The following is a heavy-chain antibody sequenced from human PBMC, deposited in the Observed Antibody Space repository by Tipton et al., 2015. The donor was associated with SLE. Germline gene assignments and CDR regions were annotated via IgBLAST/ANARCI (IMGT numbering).Heavy chain of an antibody. J-gene: IGHJ6*03. D-gene: IGHD3-10*01. Sequence: LRLSCAGSGFTVNGDYMTWVRQAPGKGLEWVGEINHSGSTNYNPSLKSRVTISVDTSKNQFSLKLSSVTAADTAVYYCASGDYYMDVWGKGTTVTVSS. CDR1: GFTVNGDY. V-gene: IGHV4-34*08. CDR2: INHSGST. CDR3: ASGDYYMDV.